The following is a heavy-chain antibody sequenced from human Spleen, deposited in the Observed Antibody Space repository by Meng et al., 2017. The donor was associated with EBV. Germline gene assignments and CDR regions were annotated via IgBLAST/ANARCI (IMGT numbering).Heavy chain of an antibody. CDR2: LDHTGTT. Sequence: QGRLRELGPGMVRPSGNLSLLFAVSGGSISTNYGGSWVRQPPGKGREWIGDLDHTGTTNDNPSLKSRVTISVDKFKRQFSLKLSSVTAADTAVYYCARGLSNDRILFPAFDIWGQGTMVTVSS. D-gene: IGHD2/OR15-2a*01. V-gene: IGHV4-4*02. CDR3: ARGLSNDRILFPAFDI. CDR1: GGSISTNYG. J-gene: IGHJ3*02.